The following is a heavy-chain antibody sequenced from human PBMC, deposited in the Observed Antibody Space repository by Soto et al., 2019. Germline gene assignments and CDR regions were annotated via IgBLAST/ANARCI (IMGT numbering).Heavy chain of an antibody. J-gene: IGHJ3*02. CDR2: ISGSVGST. Sequence: GGSLRLSCAASGFTFSSYAMSWVRQAPGKGLEWVSAISGSVGSTYYADSVKGRFTISRDNSKNTLYLQMNSLRAEDTAVYYCAKGRYCSSPSCYIMWGDDAFDIWGQGTTVTFS. CDR1: GFTFSSYA. V-gene: IGHV3-23*01. D-gene: IGHD2-2*01. CDR3: AKGRYCSSPSCYIMWGDDAFDI.